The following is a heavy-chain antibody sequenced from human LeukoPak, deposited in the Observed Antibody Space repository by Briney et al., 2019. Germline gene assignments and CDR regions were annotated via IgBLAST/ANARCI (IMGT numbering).Heavy chain of an antibody. CDR3: TTSSITMVRGVITPITPYYYYYMDV. Sequence: PGGSLRLSCAASGFPFSSYAMTWVRQAPGKGLEWVGRIKSKTDGGTTDYAAPVKGRFAISRDDSKNTLYLQMNSLKTEDTAVYYCTTSSITMVRGVITPITPYYYYYMDVWGKGTTVTVSS. D-gene: IGHD3-10*01. CDR2: IKSKTDGGTT. CDR1: GFPFSSYA. J-gene: IGHJ6*03. V-gene: IGHV3-15*01.